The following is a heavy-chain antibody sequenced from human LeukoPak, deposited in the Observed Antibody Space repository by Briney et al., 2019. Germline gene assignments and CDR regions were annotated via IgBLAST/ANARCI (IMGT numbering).Heavy chain of an antibody. Sequence: PGGSLRLSCGASGFTFSRYGMHWVRQAPGKGLVWVAVIWYDGSNKYYADSVKGRFTISRDNSKNTLYLQMNSLRAEDTAGYYCARAQDYYGVHNWFDPWGQGTLVTVSS. CDR2: IWYDGSNK. J-gene: IGHJ5*02. D-gene: IGHD4-17*01. CDR3: ARAQDYYGVHNWFDP. CDR1: GFTFSRYG. V-gene: IGHV3-33*01.